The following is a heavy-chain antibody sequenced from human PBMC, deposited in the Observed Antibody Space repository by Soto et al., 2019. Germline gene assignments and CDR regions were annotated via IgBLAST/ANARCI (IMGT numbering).Heavy chain of an antibody. V-gene: IGHV3-23*01. D-gene: IGHD3-3*01. CDR1: GFTFSSSA. CDR3: AKDRGDYDFWSGEGMDV. CDR2: ISGSGGST. Sequence: EVQLLESGGGLVQPGGSLRLSCAASGFTFSSSAMSWVRQAPGKGLAWVSVISGSGGSTDYADSVKGRFTISRDNSKNTLYLQMNSLRAEDTVVYYCAKDRGDYDFWSGEGMDVWVQGTTVTVSS. J-gene: IGHJ6*02.